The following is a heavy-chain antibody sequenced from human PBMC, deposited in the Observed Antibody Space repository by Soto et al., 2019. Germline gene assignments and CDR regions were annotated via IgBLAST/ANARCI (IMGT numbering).Heavy chain of an antibody. D-gene: IGHD3-22*01. J-gene: IGHJ4*02. V-gene: IGHV4-30-2*01. CDR2: IYPSGST. CDR1: GGAISSGGYS. Sequence: SETLSLTCAVSGGAISSGGYSWSWIRQPPGKGLEWIGYIYPSGSTYYNPSLKSRLTMSIDKSMNQFSLRLSSVTAADTAVYFCARAVVYDSIGSYLLNWGQGYLVTVSS. CDR3: ARAVVYDSIGSYLLN.